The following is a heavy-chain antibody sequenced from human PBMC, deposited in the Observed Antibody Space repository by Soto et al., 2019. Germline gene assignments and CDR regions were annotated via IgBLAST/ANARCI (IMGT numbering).Heavy chain of an antibody. CDR2: IYPPDSDA. Sequence: GESLKISCKGSGYNYPAYWIAWVRQMPGKGLEWMGIIYPPDSDARYNPSFQGQVTISVDKTINTASLQWNSLKASDTAMYYCARPLITPWGALDVWGQGTMVTVSS. CDR3: ARPLITPWGALDV. D-gene: IGHD3-22*01. J-gene: IGHJ3*01. V-gene: IGHV5-51*01. CDR1: GYNYPAYW.